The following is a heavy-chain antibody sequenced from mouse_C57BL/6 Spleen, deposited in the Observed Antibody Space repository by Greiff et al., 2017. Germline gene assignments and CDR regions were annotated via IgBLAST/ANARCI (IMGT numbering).Heavy chain of an antibody. CDR3: ARYGNYGYFDV. Sequence: QVQLQQPGAELVRPGSSVKLSCKASGYTFTSYWMDWVKQRPGQGLEWIGNIYPSDSETHYNQKFKDKATLTVDKSSSTAYMQLSSLTSEDSAVYYCARYGNYGYFDVWGTGTTVTVSS. CDR1: GYTFTSYW. D-gene: IGHD2-1*01. J-gene: IGHJ1*03. CDR2: IYPSDSET. V-gene: IGHV1-61*01.